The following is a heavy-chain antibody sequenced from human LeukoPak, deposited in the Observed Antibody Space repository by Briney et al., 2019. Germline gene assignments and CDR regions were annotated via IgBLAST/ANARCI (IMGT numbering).Heavy chain of an antibody. D-gene: IGHD2-21*01. CDR2: ISGSGGST. J-gene: IGHJ4*02. CDR3: AKGSDIRRTYYFDS. Sequence: PGGTLRLSCAASGFTFSSYAMSWVRQAPGKGLEWVSTISGSGGSTYYADSVKGRFTISGDNSKNTLYLQMNSLRAEDTAIYYCAKGSDIRRTYYFDSWGQGTLVTVSS. V-gene: IGHV3-23*01. CDR1: GFTFSSYA.